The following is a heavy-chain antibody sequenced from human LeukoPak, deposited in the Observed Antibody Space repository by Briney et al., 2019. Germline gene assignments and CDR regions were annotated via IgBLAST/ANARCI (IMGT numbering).Heavy chain of an antibody. CDR3: AREPVDTPMVTSFDY. CDR1: GYTFTDYY. J-gene: IGHJ4*02. D-gene: IGHD5-18*01. Sequence: ASVKVSCKASGYTFTDYYMHWVRQAPGQGLEWMGWINPNSGGTNYAQTFQGRVTMTRDTSISTAYMELSRLTSDDTAVYYCAREPVDTPMVTSFDYWGQGTLVTVPS. V-gene: IGHV1-2*02. CDR2: INPNSGGT.